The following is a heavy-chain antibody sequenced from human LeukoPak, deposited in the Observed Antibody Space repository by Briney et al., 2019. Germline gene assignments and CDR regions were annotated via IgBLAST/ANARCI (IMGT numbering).Heavy chain of an antibody. CDR2: INHSGST. J-gene: IGHJ4*02. CDR3: ARGDNSGYVY. V-gene: IGHV4-34*01. D-gene: IGHD5-12*01. CDR1: GGSFSGYY. Sequence: PSETLSLTCAVYGGSFSGYYWSWIRQPPGKGLEWIGEINHSGSTNYNPSLKSRVTISVDTSKNQFSLKLSSVTAADTAVYYCARGDNSGYVYWRQGTLVTVSS.